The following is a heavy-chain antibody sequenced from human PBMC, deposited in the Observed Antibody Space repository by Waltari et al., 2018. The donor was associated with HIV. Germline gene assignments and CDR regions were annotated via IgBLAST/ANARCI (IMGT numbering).Heavy chain of an antibody. V-gene: IGHV1-8*01. D-gene: IGHD3-16*01. CDR2: MNPNSGNT. CDR1: GYTFTSYD. Sequence: QAQLVQSGAEVKKPGASVKVSCKASGYTFTSYDINWVRPAPGQGLEWMGWMNPNSGNTGYAQKFQGRVTMTRNTSISTAYMELSSLRSEDTAVYYCAIIWVDDAPSDAFDIWGQGTMVTVSS. CDR3: AIIWVDDAPSDAFDI. J-gene: IGHJ3*02.